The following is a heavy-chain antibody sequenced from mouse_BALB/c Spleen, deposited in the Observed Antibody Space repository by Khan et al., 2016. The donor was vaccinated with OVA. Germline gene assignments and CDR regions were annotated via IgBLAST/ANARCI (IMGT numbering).Heavy chain of an antibody. Sequence: EVQLVESGPGLVKPSQSLSLTCTVTGYSITSDYAWNWIRQFPGNKLEWMGFISYSGNTNYNPSLQSRISITRNTSKNQFFLQLSSVTTEDTATYYCARVYGEDFDYWGQGTTLTVSS. J-gene: IGHJ2*01. CDR2: ISYSGNT. CDR1: GYSITSDYA. V-gene: IGHV3-2*02. D-gene: IGHD1-1*01. CDR3: ARVYGEDFDY.